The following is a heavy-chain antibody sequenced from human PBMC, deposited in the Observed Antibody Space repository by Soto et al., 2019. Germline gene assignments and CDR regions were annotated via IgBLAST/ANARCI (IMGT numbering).Heavy chain of an antibody. V-gene: IGHV1-8*01. J-gene: IGHJ6*02. CDR1: GYTFTSYD. CDR3: SREETSYGMGV. CDR2: MNPNSGNT. Sequence: QVQLVQSGAEVKKPGASVKVSCKASGYTFTSYDINWVRQATGQGLEWMGWMNPNSGNTGYAQKFQGRVTMTRNTSISTADMELSSLRSEDKVVGYCSREETSYGMGVWGHGTTGPVSS.